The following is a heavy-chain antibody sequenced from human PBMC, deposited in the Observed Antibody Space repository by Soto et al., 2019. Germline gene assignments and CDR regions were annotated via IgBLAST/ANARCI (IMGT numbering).Heavy chain of an antibody. CDR3: ARYRISGSWSKFDY. CDR1: ELNIIGAAYY. D-gene: IGHD6-13*01. Sequence: LPNSVAELNIIGAAYYWSCKSQHPGKGLEWVGNIYYNGSTYYSPSLKSRVTVWFDTSKNQFSLRLTSVTAADTAVYYCARYRISGSWSKFDYWGQGTRVTLSS. J-gene: IGHJ4*02. CDR2: IYYNGST. V-gene: IGHV4-31*03.